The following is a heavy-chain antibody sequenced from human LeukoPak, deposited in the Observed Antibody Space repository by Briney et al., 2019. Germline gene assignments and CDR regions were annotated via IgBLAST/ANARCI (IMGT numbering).Heavy chain of an antibody. CDR2: ISYDGSKK. V-gene: IGHV3-30*04. CDR3: ARDRQAAGIFDDY. J-gene: IGHJ4*02. CDR1: GFTFSSYA. D-gene: IGHD6-13*01. Sequence: GRSLRLSCAASGFTFSSYAMHWVRQAPGKGLEWVAVISYDGSKKYYADSVKGRFTISRDNSKNTLYLQMNSLRAEDTAVYYCARDRQAAGIFDDYWGQGTLVTVSS.